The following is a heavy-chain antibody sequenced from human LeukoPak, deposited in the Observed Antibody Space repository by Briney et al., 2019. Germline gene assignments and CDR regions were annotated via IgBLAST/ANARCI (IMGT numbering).Heavy chain of an antibody. CDR2: IRSKANSYAT. V-gene: IGHV3-73*01. Sequence: GGSLRLSCAASGFTFSGSAMHWVRQASGKGLEWVGRIRSKANSYATAYAASVKGRFTISRDDSKNTAYLQMNSLKTEDTAVYYCTREDAYYYDSSGYPRWFDPWGQGTLVTVSS. J-gene: IGHJ5*02. CDR3: TREDAYYYDSSGYPRWFDP. D-gene: IGHD3-22*01. CDR1: GFTFSGSA.